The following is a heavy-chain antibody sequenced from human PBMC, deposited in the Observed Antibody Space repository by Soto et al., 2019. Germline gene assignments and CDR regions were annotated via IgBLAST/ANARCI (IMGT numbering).Heavy chain of an antibody. CDR3: VRQGYGPTHGPVDA. D-gene: IGHD5-18*01. Sequence: SETLSLTCTVSGCSMSGYYWSWFRLPPGKPMEWIGYVHDSWGAAYNPSLRSRVAISLDTSKSQFSLSLTSVSATDTAMYYCVRQGYGPTHGPVDAWGQGTTVT. V-gene: IGHV4-59*08. J-gene: IGHJ6*02. CDR1: GCSMSGYY. CDR2: VHDSWGA.